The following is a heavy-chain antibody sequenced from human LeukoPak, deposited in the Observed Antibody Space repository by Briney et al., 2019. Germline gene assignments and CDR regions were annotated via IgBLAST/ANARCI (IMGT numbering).Heavy chain of an antibody. J-gene: IGHJ4*02. D-gene: IGHD6-19*01. V-gene: IGHV4-34*01. Sequence: SETLSLTCAVYGGSFSGYYWSWIRQPPGKGLEWIGEINHSGSTNYNPSLKSRVTISVDTSKNQFSLKLSPVTAADTAVYYCARGWLVHGYFDYWGQGTLVTVSS. CDR2: INHSGST. CDR1: GGSFSGYY. CDR3: ARGWLVHGYFDY.